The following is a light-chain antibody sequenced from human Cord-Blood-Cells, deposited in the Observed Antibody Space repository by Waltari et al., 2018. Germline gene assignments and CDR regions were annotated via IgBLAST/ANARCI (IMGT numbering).Light chain of an antibody. Sequence: QSALIQPASVSASRGQSITIPCTETSSDVGSYNLVSWYQQHPGKAPKLMIYEGSKRPSGVSNRFSGSKSGNTASLTISGLQAEDEADYYCCSYAGSSTYVFGTGTKVTVL. V-gene: IGLV2-23*01. CDR3: CSYAGSSTYV. J-gene: IGLJ1*01. CDR2: EGS. CDR1: SSDVGSYNL.